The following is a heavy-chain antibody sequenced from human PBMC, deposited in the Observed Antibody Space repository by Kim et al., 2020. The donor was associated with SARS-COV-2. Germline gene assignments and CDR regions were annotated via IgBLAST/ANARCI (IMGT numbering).Heavy chain of an antibody. Sequence: ADSVKGRFTISRDNAKNSLFLQMNSLRAEDTAVYYCARITVTTGLDFFDIWGQGTMVTVSS. CDR3: ARITVTTGLDFFDI. D-gene: IGHD4-17*01. V-gene: IGHV3-21*01. J-gene: IGHJ3*02.